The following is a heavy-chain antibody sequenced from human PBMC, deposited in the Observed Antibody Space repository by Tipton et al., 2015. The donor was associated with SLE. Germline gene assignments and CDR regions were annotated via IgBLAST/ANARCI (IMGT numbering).Heavy chain of an antibody. CDR3: ARGPQDYYETSGYYHLFDY. Sequence: GLVKPSDTLSLTCAVSGASISSGGYYWSWIRQHPGKGLEWIGYIFFSGSTYYNPSLKSRLHISLDKSKDQFSLKLSSVTAADTAVYYCARGPQDYYETSGYYHLFDYWGQGALVTVSS. J-gene: IGHJ4*02. D-gene: IGHD3-22*01. CDR2: IFFSGST. CDR1: GASISSGGYY. V-gene: IGHV4-31*11.